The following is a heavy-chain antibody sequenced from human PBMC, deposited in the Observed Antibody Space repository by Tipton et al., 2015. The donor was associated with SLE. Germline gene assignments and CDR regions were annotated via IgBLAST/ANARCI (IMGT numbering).Heavy chain of an antibody. J-gene: IGHJ1*01. Sequence: SLRLSCAASGFTFSNAWMSWVRQAPGKGLEWVGRIKSKTDGGTTDYAAPVKGRFTISRDDSKNTLYLQMNSLKTEDTAVYYCTTGRWCGGDCQEHFQHWGQGTLVTVSS. CDR1: GFTFSNAW. CDR3: TTGRWCGGDCQEHFQH. D-gene: IGHD2-21*01. CDR2: IKSKTDGGTT. V-gene: IGHV3-15*01.